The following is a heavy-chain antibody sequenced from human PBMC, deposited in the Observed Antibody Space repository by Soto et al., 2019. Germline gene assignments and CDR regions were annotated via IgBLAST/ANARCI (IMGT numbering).Heavy chain of an antibody. Sequence: TLSLTCTVSGGSISSGDYYWSWIRQPPGKGLEWIGYIYYSGSTYYNPSLKSRVTISVDTSKNQFSLKLSSVTAADTAVYYCARVAVGAPYYYYGMDVWGQGTTVTVSS. CDR3: ARVAVGAPYYYYGMDV. J-gene: IGHJ6*02. D-gene: IGHD1-26*01. CDR2: IYYSGST. V-gene: IGHV4-30-4*01. CDR1: GGSISSGDYY.